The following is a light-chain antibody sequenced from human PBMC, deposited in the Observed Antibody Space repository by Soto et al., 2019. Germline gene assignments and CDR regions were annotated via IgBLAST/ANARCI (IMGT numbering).Light chain of an antibody. CDR3: QQYNIYPGT. CDR1: QSISSW. CDR2: GAS. V-gene: IGKV1-5*01. J-gene: IGKJ1*01. Sequence: DIQMTQSPSTLSASVGDRVTITCRASQSISSWLAWYQQKPGKAPRLLIYGASSLESGVPSTFSGSGSGTEFTLTISTLQPDDFATYYCQQYNIYPGTFGQGTKVDIK.